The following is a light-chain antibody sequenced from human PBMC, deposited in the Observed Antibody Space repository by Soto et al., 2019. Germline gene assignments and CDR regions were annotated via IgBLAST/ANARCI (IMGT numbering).Light chain of an antibody. CDR3: QQYNKWPPT. J-gene: IGKJ1*01. CDR1: QSVGQS. CDR2: GAS. V-gene: IGKV3-15*01. Sequence: EIVLTQSPATLSSFPGDRVTLSCRASQSVGQSLAWYQQKPGQAPRLLIYGASTRVTGIPARFSGSDSGTEFTLTISSLQSEDLAVYFCQQYNKWPPTFGQGTKVDIK.